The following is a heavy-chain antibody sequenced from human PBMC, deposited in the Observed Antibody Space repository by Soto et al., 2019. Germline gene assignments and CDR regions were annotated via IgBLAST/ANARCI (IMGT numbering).Heavy chain of an antibody. V-gene: IGHV4-31*03. Sequence: QVQLQESGPGLVKPSQTLSLTCTVSGGSISSGGYYWSWIRQHPGKGLEWIGYIYYSGSTYYNPTLKRRFTISVDTSKTRFSLKLSSVTAADTAVYYCARHAWGRESGGWVWYFDLWGRGTLVTVSS. CDR2: IYYSGST. CDR1: GGSISSGGYY. CDR3: ARHAWGRESGGWVWYFDL. D-gene: IGHD7-27*01. J-gene: IGHJ2*01.